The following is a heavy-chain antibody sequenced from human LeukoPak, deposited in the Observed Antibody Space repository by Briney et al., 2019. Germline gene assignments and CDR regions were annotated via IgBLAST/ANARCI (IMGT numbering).Heavy chain of an antibody. CDR2: INPNSGGT. V-gene: IGHV1-2*02. CDR1: GYTFTGHY. J-gene: IGHJ3*02. CDR3: SSIPGGYTYGDDAFDI. D-gene: IGHD5-18*01. Sequence: ASVKVSCKASGYTFTGHYMHWVRQAPGQGLEWMGWINPNSGGTNYAQKFQGRVTMTRDTSISTAYMELSRLRSDDTAVYYCSSIPGGYTYGDDAFDIWGQGTMVTVSS.